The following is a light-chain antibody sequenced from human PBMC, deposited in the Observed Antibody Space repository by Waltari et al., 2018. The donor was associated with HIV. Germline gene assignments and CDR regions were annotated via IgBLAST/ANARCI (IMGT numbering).Light chain of an antibody. J-gene: IGKJ1*01. CDR2: KAS. CDR3: QQYNSSEGT. CDR1: QNIDRA. Sequence: DIQVTQSPSSLSASVGDRVVISCRASQNIDRALACYQQNPGKAPTLLIFKASTLHSGVPSRFSGSGSGTDFTLTIVSLQPDDFATYYCQQYNSSEGTFGQGTRVDVK. V-gene: IGKV1-5*03.